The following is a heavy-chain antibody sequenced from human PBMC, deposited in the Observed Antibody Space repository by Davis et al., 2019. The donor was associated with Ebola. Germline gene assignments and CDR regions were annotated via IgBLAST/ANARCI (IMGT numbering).Heavy chain of an antibody. V-gene: IGHV3-21*01. CDR2: ISSGSYYI. J-gene: IGHJ5*02. D-gene: IGHD6-19*01. Sequence: GESLKISCAASGLTVSDSYMSWVRQAPGKGLEWLSSISSGSYYIYYADSLKGRFTISRDNTKNSLYLQMNSLRAEDTAVYYCAKDRRGGIAVPGDGPAFDPWGQGTLVTVSS. CDR1: GLTVSDSY. CDR3: AKDRRGGIAVPGDGPAFDP.